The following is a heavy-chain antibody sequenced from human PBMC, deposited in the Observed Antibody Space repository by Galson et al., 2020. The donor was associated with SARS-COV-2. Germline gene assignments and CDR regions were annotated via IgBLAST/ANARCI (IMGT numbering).Heavy chain of an antibody. J-gene: IGHJ6*02. V-gene: IGHV4-61*01. CDR2: IYDSGST. CDR3: ARDREYYYAAAHHYGLDV. CDR1: GGSVSSGSHF. D-gene: IGHD3-10*01. Sequence: ETLSLTCTVSGGSVSSGSHFWNWIRQPPGKGLEWIGYIYDSGSTKYNSSLQSRVTISVDTSKNEFSLKLSSVTAADTAVYYCARDREYYYAAAHHYGLDVWGRGTTVSVSS.